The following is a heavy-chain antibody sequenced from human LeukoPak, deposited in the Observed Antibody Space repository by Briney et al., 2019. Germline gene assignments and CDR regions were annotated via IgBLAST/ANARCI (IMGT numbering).Heavy chain of an antibody. V-gene: IGHV1-18*01. Sequence: ASVKVSCKASGYTFTSYGISWVRQAPGQGLEWMGWISAYNGNTNYAQKLQGRVTMTTDTSTSTAYMELRSLRSDDTAVYYCARDPWDYDSSGYLMDAFDIWGQGTMVTVSS. J-gene: IGHJ3*02. CDR3: ARDPWDYDSSGYLMDAFDI. D-gene: IGHD3-22*01. CDR2: ISAYNGNT. CDR1: GYTFTSYG.